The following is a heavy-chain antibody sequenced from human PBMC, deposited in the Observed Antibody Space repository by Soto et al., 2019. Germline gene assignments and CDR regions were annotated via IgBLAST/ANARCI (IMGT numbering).Heavy chain of an antibody. CDR3: ARGNGAYYYYYGMDV. CDR1: GYTFTSYG. D-gene: IGHD1-1*01. V-gene: IGHV1-18*01. CDR2: ISVYNGNT. J-gene: IGHJ6*02. Sequence: GASVKGSCKASGYTFTSYGISWVRQAPGQGLEWMGWISVYNGNTNYAQKFQGRVTMTTDTSTSTAYMELRSLRSDDSAVYYCARGNGAYYYYYGMDVWGQGTTVTVSS.